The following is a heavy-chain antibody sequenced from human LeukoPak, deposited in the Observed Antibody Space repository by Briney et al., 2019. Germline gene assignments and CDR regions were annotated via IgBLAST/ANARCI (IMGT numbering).Heavy chain of an antibody. Sequence: GGSLRLSCAASGFTVSTNYMSWVRQAPGKRLEWVSVIYADGSTYYADSVKDRFTISRDNSKNTLYLQMNSLRAEDTAVYYCARSGAGWFDYWGQGTLVTVSS. CDR2: IYADGST. CDR3: ARSGAGWFDY. D-gene: IGHD6-19*01. CDR1: GFTVSTNY. V-gene: IGHV3-53*01. J-gene: IGHJ4*02.